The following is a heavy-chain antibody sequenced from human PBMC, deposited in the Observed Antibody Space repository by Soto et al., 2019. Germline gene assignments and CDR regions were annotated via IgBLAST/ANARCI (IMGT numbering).Heavy chain of an antibody. CDR1: GFTFDDYT. CDR2: ISWDGGST. Sequence: GGSLRLSCAASGFTFDDYTMHWVRQAPGKGLECVSLISWDGGSTYYADSVKGRFAISRDNSKNSLYLQMNSLRTEDTALYYCARSYYDFWSGYFGRDYYYYGMDVWGQGTTVTVYS. V-gene: IGHV3-43*01. J-gene: IGHJ6*02. D-gene: IGHD3-3*01. CDR3: ARSYYDFWSGYFGRDYYYYGMDV.